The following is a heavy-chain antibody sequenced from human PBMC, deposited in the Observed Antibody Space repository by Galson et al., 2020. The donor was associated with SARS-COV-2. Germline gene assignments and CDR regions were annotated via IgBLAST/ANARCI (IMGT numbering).Heavy chain of an antibody. CDR1: GDSVYSNSAA. CDR2: TYYRSKWSS. J-gene: IGHJ3*02. D-gene: IGHD1-26*01. Sequence: SQTLSLTCAISGDSVYSNSAAWNWIRQSPSRGLEWLGRTYYRSKWSSDYAVSVKSRITINPDTSKNQFSLQLNSVTPEDTAMYYCAGRVAGANSLDIWGQGTMVIVSS. CDR3: AGRVAGANSLDI. V-gene: IGHV6-1*01.